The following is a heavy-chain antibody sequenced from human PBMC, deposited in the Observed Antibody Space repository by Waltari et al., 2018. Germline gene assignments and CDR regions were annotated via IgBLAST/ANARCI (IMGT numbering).Heavy chain of an antibody. Sequence: QVQLQESGPGLVKPSETLSLTCAVSGYSISSGYYWGWIRQPPGKGLEWIGSIYHSGMTYYNPSHNGRVTISGDTSKNQFSLKRSAVTAADTAVYYCARDLSPEVAYFDYWGQGTLVTVSS. J-gene: IGHJ4*02. CDR2: IYHSGMT. D-gene: IGHD5-12*01. CDR1: GYSISSGYY. V-gene: IGHV4-38-2*02. CDR3: ARDLSPEVAYFDY.